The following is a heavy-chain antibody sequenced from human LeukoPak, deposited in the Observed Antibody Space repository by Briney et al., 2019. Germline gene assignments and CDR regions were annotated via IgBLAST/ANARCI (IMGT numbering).Heavy chain of an antibody. J-gene: IGHJ4*02. V-gene: IGHV4-59*01. Sequence: PSETLSLTCTVSGCSISSYYWGWIRQPPGKGLEWIGYIYYSGSTNYNPSLKSRVTISVDTSKNQFSLKLSSVTAADTAVYYCARGHYDFWSGYPTNDYWGQGTLVTVSS. CDR3: ARGHYDFWSGYPTNDY. D-gene: IGHD3-3*01. CDR2: IYYSGST. CDR1: GCSISSYY.